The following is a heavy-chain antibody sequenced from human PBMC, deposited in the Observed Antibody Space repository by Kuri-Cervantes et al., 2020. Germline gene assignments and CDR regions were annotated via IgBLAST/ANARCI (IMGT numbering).Heavy chain of an antibody. V-gene: IGHV1-69*06. CDR2: IIPIFGTA. J-gene: IGHJ6*02. D-gene: IGHD3-9*01. Sequence: SVKVSCKASGGTFSSYAISWVRQAPGQGLEWMGGIIPIFGTANYAQKFQGRVTITADKSTSTAYMELSSLRYEDTAVYYCASLLTGYYRDGSDPSSYYYYYYGMDVWGQGTTGTVSS. CDR3: ASLLTGYYRDGSDPSSYYYYYYGMDV. CDR1: GGTFSSYA.